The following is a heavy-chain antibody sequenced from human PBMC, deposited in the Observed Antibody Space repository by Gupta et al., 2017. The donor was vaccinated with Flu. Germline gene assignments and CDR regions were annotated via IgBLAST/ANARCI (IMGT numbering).Heavy chain of an antibody. CDR3: AGGLGYCSSTSCYDI. Sequence: MHWVRQAPGQGLECMGRINPNSGDTNFAQKFQGRVTMTRDTSISTAYMELSRLRSDDTAVYYCAGGLGYCSSTSCYDIWGQGTMVAVSS. CDR2: INPNSGDT. J-gene: IGHJ3*02. D-gene: IGHD2-2*01. V-gene: IGHV1-2*06.